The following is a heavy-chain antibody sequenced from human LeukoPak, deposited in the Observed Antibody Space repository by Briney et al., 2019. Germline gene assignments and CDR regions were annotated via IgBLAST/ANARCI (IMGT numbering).Heavy chain of an antibody. CDR3: VREEESGSGWSYYYYYYMDV. J-gene: IGHJ6*03. Sequence: PSETLSLTCTVSGGSISSGSYYWRWLRQPAGKGLEWIGRIYTSGSTNYNPSLKSRVTISVDTSKNQFSLKLSSVTAADTAVYYCVREEESGSGWSYYYYYYMDVWGKGTTVTISS. V-gene: IGHV4-61*02. CDR2: IYTSGST. CDR1: GGSISSGSYY. D-gene: IGHD6-19*01.